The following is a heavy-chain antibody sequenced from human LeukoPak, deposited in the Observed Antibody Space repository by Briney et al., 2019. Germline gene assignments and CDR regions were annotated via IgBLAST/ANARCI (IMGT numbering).Heavy chain of an antibody. CDR2: IIPIFGTA. CDR3: ARMGGNFDS. CDR1: GGTFSSYA. Sequence: GAPVKVSCKASGGTFSSYAISWVRQALGQGLEWMGRIIPIFGTANYAQKFQGRVTITTDESTSTAYMELSSLRSEDTAVYYCARMGGNFDSWGQGTLVPVSS. D-gene: IGHD3-16*01. V-gene: IGHV1-69*05. J-gene: IGHJ4*02.